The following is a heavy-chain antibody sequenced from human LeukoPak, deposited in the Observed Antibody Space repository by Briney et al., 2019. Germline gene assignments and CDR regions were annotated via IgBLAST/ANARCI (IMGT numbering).Heavy chain of an antibody. CDR2: IYYTGTT. J-gene: IGHJ5*02. D-gene: IGHD7-27*01. CDR1: GGSISSYY. Sequence: SETLSLTCTVSGGSISSYYWSWIRQPPGKGLEWIGYIYYTGTTKYNPSLENRVTISVDTSNNQFSLKLSSVTAADTAVYYCARDVGIGLNWFDPWGQGTLVTVSS. V-gene: IGHV4-59*01. CDR3: ARDVGIGLNWFDP.